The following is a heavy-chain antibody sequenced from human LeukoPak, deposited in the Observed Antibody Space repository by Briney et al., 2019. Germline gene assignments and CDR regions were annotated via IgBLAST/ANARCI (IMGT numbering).Heavy chain of an antibody. D-gene: IGHD3-16*02. V-gene: IGHV3-33*01. CDR3: ARGSYDYIWGSYRYAALDY. CDR1: GFTFSSHG. Sequence: GRSLRLSCAASGFTFSSHGMYWVRQAPGKGLEWVAVIWYDGSNKYYADSVKGRFTISRDNSKNTLYLQMNSLRVEDTAVYYCARGSYDYIWGSYRYAALDYWGQGTLVIVSS. CDR2: IWYDGSNK. J-gene: IGHJ4*02.